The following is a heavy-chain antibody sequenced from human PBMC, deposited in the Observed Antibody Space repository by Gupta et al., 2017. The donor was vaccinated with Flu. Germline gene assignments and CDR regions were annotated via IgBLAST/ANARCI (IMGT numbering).Heavy chain of an antibody. D-gene: IGHD2-15*01. Sequence: EVQLVASGGGLVQPGGSRRLSCGASGFTFSSYWMHWVRQAPVKGLVWVSRIKTGESSASYADSVKGRFTISRDNAKNTLYLQMNNLRAEDTAVYYCARDGAGDCSGGSCYSWFDPWGQGTLVTVSS. CDR3: ARDGAGDCSGGSCYSWFDP. J-gene: IGHJ5*02. V-gene: IGHV3-74*01. CDR1: GFTFSSYW. CDR2: IKTGESSA.